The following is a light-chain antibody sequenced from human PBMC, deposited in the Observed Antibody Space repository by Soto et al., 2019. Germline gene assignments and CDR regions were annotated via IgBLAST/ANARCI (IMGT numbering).Light chain of an antibody. CDR3: QQTYTTPT. Sequence: DIQMTQSPSTLSASVGDRVTITCRASQSISSWLAWYQQKPGKAPKLLIYAASSLQSGVPSRFSGRGSGTDFTLTISSLQPEDIATYYCQQTYTTPTFGQGTKVDIK. CDR1: QSISSW. CDR2: AAS. J-gene: IGKJ1*01. V-gene: IGKV1-39*01.